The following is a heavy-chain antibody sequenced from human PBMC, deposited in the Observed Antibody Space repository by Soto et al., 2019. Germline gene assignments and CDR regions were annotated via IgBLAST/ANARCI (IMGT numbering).Heavy chain of an antibody. Sequence: QVLLVQSSAEVTKPGSSVKVSCKASGGTFTSTAFSCVRQAPGQGLEWMGGIIPVLGTPNYAQKFQARLTVTADASTTTVHMELSSLSADDTAVYYCASSAGLDHLLNYYGLNVWVQGTKVTVSS. CDR2: IIPVLGTP. D-gene: IGHD6-13*01. V-gene: IGHV1-69*01. CDR1: GGTFTSTA. J-gene: IGHJ6*02. CDR3: ASSAGLDHLLNYYGLNV.